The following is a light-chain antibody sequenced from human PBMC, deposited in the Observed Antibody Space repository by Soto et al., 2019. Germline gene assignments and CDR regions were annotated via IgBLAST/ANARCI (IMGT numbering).Light chain of an antibody. J-gene: IGKJ2*01. V-gene: IGKV3-20*01. CDR1: PSVSSRF. Sequence: EIVLTQSPGTLSLSPGERATLSCRASPSVSSRFLAWYQKTPGQAPRLLMYGASSRATGIPDRFSGTGSGTDFTLTISRLEPEDFAVYYCQQYGSSPYTFGLGTKVDIK. CDR2: GAS. CDR3: QQYGSSPYT.